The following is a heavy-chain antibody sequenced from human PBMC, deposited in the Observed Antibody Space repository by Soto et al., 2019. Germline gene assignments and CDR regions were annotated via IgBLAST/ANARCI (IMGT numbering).Heavy chain of an antibody. CDR3: ARGRYGDY. CDR1: GYAFTTYG. V-gene: IGHV1-18*01. CDR2: ISAHNGNT. Sequence: QVHLVQSGAEVKKPGASVKVSCQGSGYAFTTYGITWVRQAPGQGLEWMGWISAHNGNTNYAQKLQGRVTVTRDPSTGTAYMELRSLRYDDAAVDYCARGRYGDYWGQGALVTVSS. D-gene: IGHD1-1*01. J-gene: IGHJ4*02.